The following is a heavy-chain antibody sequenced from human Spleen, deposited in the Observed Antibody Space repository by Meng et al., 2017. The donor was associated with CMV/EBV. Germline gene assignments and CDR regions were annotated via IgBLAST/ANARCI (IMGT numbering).Heavy chain of an antibody. CDR2: IRPDGGNK. Sequence: GGSLRLSCVASGFSFSNYDMHWVRQSPGKGLEWVALIRPDGGNKYYADSLKGRFTVSRDNSKSTLYLHMNSLRAEDTAVYYCAKDQVPGYYYDSSGYYFDYWGQGTLVTVSS. J-gene: IGHJ4*02. CDR1: GFSFSNYD. CDR3: AKDQVPGYYYDSSGYYFDY. D-gene: IGHD3-22*01. V-gene: IGHV3-30*02.